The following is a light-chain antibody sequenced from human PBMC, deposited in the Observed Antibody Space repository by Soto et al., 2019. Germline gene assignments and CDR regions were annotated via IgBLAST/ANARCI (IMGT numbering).Light chain of an antibody. CDR1: QSVSSSY. V-gene: IGKV3-20*01. CDR3: QQYGSSPT. CDR2: DAS. J-gene: IGKJ1*01. Sequence: EIVLTQSPGTLSLSPGERATLYCRASQSVSSSYLAWYQQKPGQAPRLLIYDASSRATGIPDRFSGSGSGTDFTLTISRLEPEDFAVSYCQQYGSSPTFGQGTKVDIK.